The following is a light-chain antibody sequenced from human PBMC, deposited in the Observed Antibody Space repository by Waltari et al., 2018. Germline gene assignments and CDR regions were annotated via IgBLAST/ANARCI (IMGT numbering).Light chain of an antibody. J-gene: IGKJ4*01. Sequence: EIMLTQSPATLSLSPGERATLSCRASQSVSSYLAWYQQKPGQAPRLLIYYASNRATGIPARFSCSGSGTDFTLTISSLEPEDFAVYYCQQRSNWPTFGGGTKVEIK. V-gene: IGKV3-11*01. CDR2: YAS. CDR3: QQRSNWPT. CDR1: QSVSSY.